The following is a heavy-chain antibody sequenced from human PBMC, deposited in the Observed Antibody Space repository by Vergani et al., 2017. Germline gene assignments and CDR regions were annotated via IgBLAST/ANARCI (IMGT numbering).Heavy chain of an antibody. CDR3: VRGNTSRWDGD. Sequence: QVQLQQWGAGLLKPSETLSLTCAVYGGSFSGYYWSWIRQPPGKGLEWIGEINHSGSTNYNPSLKSRVTISVDTSKNQFSLKLSAVTAADTAVYYCVRGNTSRWDGDWDGGTLVTV. J-gene: IGHJ4*02. V-gene: IGHV4-34*01. CDR2: INHSGST. D-gene: IGHD2-2*01. CDR1: GGSFSGYY.